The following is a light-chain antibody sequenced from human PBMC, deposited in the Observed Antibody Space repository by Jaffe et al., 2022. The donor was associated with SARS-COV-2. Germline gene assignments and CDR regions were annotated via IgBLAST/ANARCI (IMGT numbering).Light chain of an antibody. CDR1: SSNVGGNL. V-gene: IGLV1-44*01. J-gene: IGLJ2*01. Sequence: QPVLTQPPSASGTPGQRVTISCSGSSSNVGGNLVNWYQQLPGTAPKLLIYSNNQRPSGVPDRFSGSKSGTTASLAISGLQSEDEADYFCAAWDDSLNGWVFGGGTKLTVL. CDR2: SNN. CDR3: AAWDDSLNGWV.